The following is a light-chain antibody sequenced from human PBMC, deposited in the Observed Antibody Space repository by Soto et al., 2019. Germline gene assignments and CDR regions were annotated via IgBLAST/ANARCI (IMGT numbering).Light chain of an antibody. CDR1: QSVSSSS. CDR2: GAS. V-gene: IGKV3-20*01. CDR3: LQDYNYPYT. Sequence: EIVLTQSPGTLSLSPGERATLSCRASQSVSSSSLAWYQHKPGQAPRLLIYGASSRATGIPDRFSGSGSGTDFSLTISRLQPEDSAMYYCLQDYNYPYTFGQGTKLEIK. J-gene: IGKJ2*01.